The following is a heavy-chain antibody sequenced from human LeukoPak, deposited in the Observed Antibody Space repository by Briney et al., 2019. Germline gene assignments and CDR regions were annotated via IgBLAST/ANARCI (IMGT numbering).Heavy chain of an antibody. CDR3: ARGHLGDYYFDY. Sequence: KPSETLSLTCAVNGGSFSGYYWSWIRQPPGKGLEWIGEINHNGSTNYNPSLKSRVTISVDTSKNQFSLKLSSVTAADTAVYYCARGHLGDYYFDYWGQGTLVTVSS. V-gene: IGHV4-34*01. CDR2: INHNGST. CDR1: GGSFSGYY. J-gene: IGHJ4*02. D-gene: IGHD2-21*02.